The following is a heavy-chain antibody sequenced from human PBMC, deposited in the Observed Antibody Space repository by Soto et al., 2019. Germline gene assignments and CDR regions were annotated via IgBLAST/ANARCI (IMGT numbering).Heavy chain of an antibody. CDR2: INAGNGNT. V-gene: IGHV1-3*01. J-gene: IGHJ6*02. Sequence: GASVKVSCKASGYAFTSYAMHWVRQAPGQRLEWMGWINAGNGNTKYSQKFQGRVTITRDTSASTAYMELSSLRSEDTAVYYCASYDEWLQPPADYGMDVWGQGTTVTVSS. D-gene: IGHD5-12*01. CDR1: GYAFTSYA. CDR3: ASYDEWLQPPADYGMDV.